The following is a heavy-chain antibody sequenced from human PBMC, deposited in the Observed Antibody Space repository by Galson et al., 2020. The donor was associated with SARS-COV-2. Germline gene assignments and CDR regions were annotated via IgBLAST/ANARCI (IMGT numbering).Heavy chain of an antibody. Sequence: YAMHWVRQTPDKELEWVSLIPYDGSDSYYADSVKGRFTISRDNSKDTLYLQLNSLRLEDTAMYFCAKGGVRWFKESIGSWGRGARVNV. CDR1: YA. D-gene: IGHD3-10*01. CDR2: IPYDGSDS. CDR3: AKGGVRWFKESIGS. J-gene: IGHJ4*02. V-gene: IGHV3-30*04.